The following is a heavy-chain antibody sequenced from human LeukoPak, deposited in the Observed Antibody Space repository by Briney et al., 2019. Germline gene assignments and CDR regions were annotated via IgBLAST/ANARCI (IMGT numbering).Heavy chain of an antibody. J-gene: IGHJ3*02. CDR1: GNTFTNYY. Sequence: GSSVKVACRASGNTFTNYYVHWVRQAPGQGLEWMAWIHPKSGGTNYALGFQGRVTLTRDTSFTTVYMELSWLRTDDTAIYYCATTGRNAFDMSLQGTMVTVSS. V-gene: IGHV1-2*02. CDR3: ATTGRNAFDM. CDR2: IHPKSGGT.